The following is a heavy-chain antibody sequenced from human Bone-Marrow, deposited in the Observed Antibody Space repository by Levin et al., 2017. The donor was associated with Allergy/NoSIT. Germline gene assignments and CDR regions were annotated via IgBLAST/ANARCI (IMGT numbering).Heavy chain of an antibody. D-gene: IGHD2-15*01. CDR3: TRTLGYCSGDSCYYYFDH. CDR1: GDSVSSGSYY. Sequence: SETLSLTCTVSGDSVSSGSYYWGWIRQPPGKGLEWMGSISQSGSTHYNPSLKSRVTISLDTSKNQFSLGLSSVTAADTAVYFCTRTLGYCSGDSCYYYFDHWGQGALVTVSS. J-gene: IGHJ4*02. CDR2: ISQSGST. V-gene: IGHV4-39*07.